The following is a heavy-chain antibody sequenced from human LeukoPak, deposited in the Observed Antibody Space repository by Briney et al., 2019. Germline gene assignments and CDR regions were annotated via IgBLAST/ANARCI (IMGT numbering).Heavy chain of an antibody. J-gene: IGHJ6*02. V-gene: IGHV3-23*01. Sequence: PGGSLKLSCAASGFTFTSFSFNWVRQAPGKGLEWVSGLSGNGHTTYYADSVKGRFTISRDNSKSTVYLQMNSLRVEDTAAYYCVKEMDVWGQGITVTVSS. CDR3: VKEMDV. CDR1: GFTFTSFS. CDR2: LSGNGHTT.